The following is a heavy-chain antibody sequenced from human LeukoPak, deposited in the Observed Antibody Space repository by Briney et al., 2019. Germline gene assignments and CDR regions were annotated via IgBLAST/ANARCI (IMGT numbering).Heavy chain of an antibody. CDR2: ISAYNGNT. CDR1: GYTFTSYG. V-gene: IGHV1-18*01. D-gene: IGHD2-15*01. Sequence: ASVKVSCKASGYTFTSYGISWVRQAPGQGLEWMGWISAYNGNTNYAQKLQGRVTMTTDTSTSTAYMELRSLISDDTAVYYCARSPRYRSGGSCPPGYYYYGMDVWGQGTTVTVSS. J-gene: IGHJ6*02. CDR3: ARSPRYRSGGSCPPGYYYYGMDV.